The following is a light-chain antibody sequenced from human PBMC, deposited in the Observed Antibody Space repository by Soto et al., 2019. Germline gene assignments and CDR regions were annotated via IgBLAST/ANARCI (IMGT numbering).Light chain of an antibody. J-gene: IGKJ5*01. CDR2: GAS. Sequence: EVVVPQSPTPVSVSPGERFTLSCMSSQSVADNLAWFQQKPGQGPRLLIYGASTRATGIPARFSGSGSETDFTLTISSLRSEDSAVYRCQQYNNWPITFGQGTRLEVK. CDR3: QQYNNWPIT. CDR1: QSVADN. V-gene: IGKV3-15*01.